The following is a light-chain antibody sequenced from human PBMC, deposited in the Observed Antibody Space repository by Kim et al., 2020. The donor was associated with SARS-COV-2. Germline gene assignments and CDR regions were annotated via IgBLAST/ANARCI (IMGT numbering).Light chain of an antibody. J-gene: IGKJ1*01. CDR3: QHYKNYRWT. CDR2: TAS. Sequence: DIQMTQSPSSLSASIGDTVTITCRASQDIRNYLAWFQQKQGKAPKSLIHTASGLQSGVPSRFSGSGSGTDFTLTISSLQPEDSATYYCQHYKNYRWTFGQGTKVDIK. CDR1: QDIRNY. V-gene: IGKV1-16*01.